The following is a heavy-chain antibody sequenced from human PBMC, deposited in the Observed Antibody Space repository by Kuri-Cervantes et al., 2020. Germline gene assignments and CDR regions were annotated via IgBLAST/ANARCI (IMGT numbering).Heavy chain of an antibody. V-gene: IGHV4-39*07. Sequence: GSLRLSCTVSGGSISSGSYYWGWIRQPPGKGLEWIGSIYYSGKTYYNPSLRSRVTISVDTSKNQFSLKLSSVTAADTAVYYCARPRGYYGSGSYYPATRPWYAFDIWGQGTMVTVSS. CDR3: ARPRGYYGSGSYYPATRPWYAFDI. D-gene: IGHD3-10*01. J-gene: IGHJ3*02. CDR1: GGSISSGSYY. CDR2: IYYSGKT.